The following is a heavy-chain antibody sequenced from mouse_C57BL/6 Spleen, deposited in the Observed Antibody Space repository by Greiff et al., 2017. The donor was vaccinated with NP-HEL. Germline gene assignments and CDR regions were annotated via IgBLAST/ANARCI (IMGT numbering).Heavy chain of an antibody. D-gene: IGHD3-2*02. Sequence: QVQLQQSGAELARPGASVKLSCKASGYTFTSYGISWVKQRTGQGLEWIGEIYPRSGNTYYNEQFKGKATLTADKSSSTAYMALRSLTSEDSAVYFCARGDSSGYYYFDYWGQGTTLTVSS. J-gene: IGHJ2*01. CDR3: ARGDSSGYYYFDY. V-gene: IGHV1-81*01. CDR1: GYTFTSYG. CDR2: IYPRSGNT.